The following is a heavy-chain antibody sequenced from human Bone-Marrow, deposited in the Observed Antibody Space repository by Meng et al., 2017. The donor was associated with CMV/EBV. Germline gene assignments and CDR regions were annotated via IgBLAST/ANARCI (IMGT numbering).Heavy chain of an antibody. V-gene: IGHV4-30-4*08. Sequence: SETLSLTCTVSGGSISSGDYYWSWIRQPPGKGLEWIRYIYYSGSTYYNPSLKSRVTISVDTSKNQFSLKLSSVTAADTAVYYCAGSDFWSGLPYKWGQGTLVTVSS. CDR1: GGSISSGDYY. CDR2: IYYSGST. D-gene: IGHD3-3*01. CDR3: AGSDFWSGLPYK. J-gene: IGHJ4*02.